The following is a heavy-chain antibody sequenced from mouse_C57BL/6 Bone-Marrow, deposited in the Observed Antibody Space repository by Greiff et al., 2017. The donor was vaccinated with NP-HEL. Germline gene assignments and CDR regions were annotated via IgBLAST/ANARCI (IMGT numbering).Heavy chain of an antibody. V-gene: IGHV5-17*01. Sequence: EVHLVESGGGLVKPGGSLKLSCAASGFTFSDYGMHWVRQAPEKGLEWVAYISSGSSTIYYADTVKGRFTISRDNAKNTLFLQMTSLRSEDTAMYYCARGRLRRPYYFDYWGQGTTLTVSS. CDR2: ISSGSSTI. CDR1: GFTFSDYG. D-gene: IGHD2-4*01. CDR3: ARGRLRRPYYFDY. J-gene: IGHJ2*01.